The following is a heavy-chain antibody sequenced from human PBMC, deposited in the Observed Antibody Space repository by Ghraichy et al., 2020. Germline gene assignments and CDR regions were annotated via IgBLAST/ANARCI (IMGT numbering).Heavy chain of an antibody. J-gene: IGHJ5*02. CDR2: IYSSGTT. CDR3: ARDLSAQLVGGWFDP. Sequence: SETLSLTCTVSGGSMRSSYWSWIRQPAGKGLEWIGRIYSSGTTDYNPPLKSRVTMSIDTSKNQFSLNLSSATAADTAVYYCARDLSAQLVGGWFDPWGQGTLVTVSS. V-gene: IGHV4-4*07. D-gene: IGHD2-15*01. CDR1: GGSMRSSY.